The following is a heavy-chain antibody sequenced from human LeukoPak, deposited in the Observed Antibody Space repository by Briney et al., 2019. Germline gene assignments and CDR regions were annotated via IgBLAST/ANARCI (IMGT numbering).Heavy chain of an antibody. Sequence: SETLSLTCTVSGGSISSGGYYWSWIRQHPGKGLEWIGYIYYSGSTYYNPSLKSRVTISVDTSKNQFSLKLSSVTAADTAVYYCARGGGGRPKREPFDYWGQGTLVTVSS. CDR3: ARGGGGRPKREPFDY. CDR1: GGSISSGGYY. J-gene: IGHJ4*02. CDR2: IYYSGST. V-gene: IGHV4-31*03. D-gene: IGHD3-16*01.